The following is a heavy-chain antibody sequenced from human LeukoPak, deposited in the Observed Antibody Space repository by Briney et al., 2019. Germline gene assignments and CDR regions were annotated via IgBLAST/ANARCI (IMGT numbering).Heavy chain of an antibody. CDR1: GFTFSSYS. CDR2: ISNESGT. V-gene: IGHV3-66*01. D-gene: IGHD3-10*02. J-gene: IGHJ6*04. Sequence: PGGSLRLSCAASGFTFSSYSMNWVRQAPGKGLESVSVISNESGTYYADSVKGRFTISRDNSKNTVYLQMNSLRAEDTAVYYCAELGITMIGGVWGKGTTVTISS. CDR3: AELGITMIGGV.